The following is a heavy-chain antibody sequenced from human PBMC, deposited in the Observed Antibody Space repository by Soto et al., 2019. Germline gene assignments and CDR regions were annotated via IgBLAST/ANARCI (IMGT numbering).Heavy chain of an antibody. D-gene: IGHD4-17*01. V-gene: IGHV4-39*01. Sequence: SETLSLTCTVSGGSISSSSYYWGWIRQPPGKGLEWIGSIYYSGSTYYNPSLKSRVTISVDTSKNQFSLKLSSVTAADTAVYYCARHEGGFYGDYYFDYWGQGTLVTVSS. CDR3: ARHEGGFYGDYYFDY. J-gene: IGHJ4*02. CDR1: GGSISSSSYY. CDR2: IYYSGST.